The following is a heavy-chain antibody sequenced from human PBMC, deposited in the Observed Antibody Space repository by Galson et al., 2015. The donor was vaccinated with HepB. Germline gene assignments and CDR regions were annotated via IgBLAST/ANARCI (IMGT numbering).Heavy chain of an antibody. D-gene: IGHD6-19*01. J-gene: IGHJ4*02. CDR2: IYPGDSDT. CDR3: ARPGSGYSSGWDEAFDY. CDR1: GYSFTSYW. V-gene: IGHV5-51*01. Sequence: QSGAEVKKPGESLKISCKGSGYSFTSYWIGWVRQMPGKGLEWMGIIYPGDSDTRYSPSFQGQVTISADKSISTAYLQWSSLKASDTAMYCCARPGSGYSSGWDEAFDYWGQGTLVTVSS.